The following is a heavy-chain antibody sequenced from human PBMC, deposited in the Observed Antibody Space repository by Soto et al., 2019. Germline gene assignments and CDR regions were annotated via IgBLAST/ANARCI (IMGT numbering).Heavy chain of an antibody. CDR3: GTMPIVVEPAPMDV. CDR1: GGSISSGDYY. Sequence: SETLSLTCPVSGGSISSGDYYWSWIRQPPGKGLEWIGYIYYSGSTSYNASLKSRTSISADPSNNQFSLKLHSLTAADTAVYFCGTMPIVVEPAPMDVWGPGTSVTVSS. V-gene: IGHV4-30-4*01. D-gene: IGHD2-2*01. J-gene: IGHJ6*02. CDR2: IYYSGST.